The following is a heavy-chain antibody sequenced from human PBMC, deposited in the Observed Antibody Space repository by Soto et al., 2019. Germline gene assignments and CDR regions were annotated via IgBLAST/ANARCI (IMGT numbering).Heavy chain of an antibody. CDR1: GGSFSNYA. D-gene: IGHD3-22*01. CDR3: ARGGYWRFDY. V-gene: IGHV4-34*01. J-gene: IGHJ4*02. CDR2: IYHNGKS. Sequence: QVQIQQWGGGLLKPSETLSLSCTVYGGSFSNYAWSGIRQPPGRGLEWIGEIYHNGKSDYNPSLKRRVTIAVDTSKNQFSLKLSSVIAADTAVYFCARGGYWRFDYWGQGALVTVSS.